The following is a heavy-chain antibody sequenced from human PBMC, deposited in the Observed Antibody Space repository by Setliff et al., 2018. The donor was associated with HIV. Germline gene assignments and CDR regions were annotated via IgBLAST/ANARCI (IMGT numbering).Heavy chain of an antibody. CDR2: INHSGST. Sequence: SETLSLNCAVYGESFSGYYWSWIRQPPGKGLEWIGEINHSGSTNYNPSLKSRVTISLATSKNQFYLTLSSVTAADTAVYYCARESPHGGDYILTTYYMDVWGKGTTVTVSS. J-gene: IGHJ6*03. D-gene: IGHD4-17*01. CDR1: GESFSGYY. V-gene: IGHV4-34*01. CDR3: ARESPHGGDYILTTYYMDV.